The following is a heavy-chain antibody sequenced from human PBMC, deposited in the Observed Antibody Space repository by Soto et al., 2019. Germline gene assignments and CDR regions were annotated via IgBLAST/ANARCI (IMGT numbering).Heavy chain of an antibody. V-gene: IGHV4-39*02. D-gene: IGHD3-9*01. Sequence: SETLSLTCTVSGDSISKSGHYWGWIRQPPGKALEWIGGIAYRGSTLYNPSLRSRITMSIDTSKKFFSLKLTSVSASDTALYYCTRSLTPYDTPGASWFGPWGQGTLVTVSS. CDR1: GDSISKSGHY. J-gene: IGHJ5*02. CDR3: TRSLTPYDTPGASWFGP. CDR2: IAYRGST.